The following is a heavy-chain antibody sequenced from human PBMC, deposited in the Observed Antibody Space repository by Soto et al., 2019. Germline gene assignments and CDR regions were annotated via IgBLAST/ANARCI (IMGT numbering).Heavy chain of an antibody. D-gene: IGHD5-18*01. CDR2: VFWHDDK. V-gene: IGHV2-5*01. CDR1: GFSFGVSGVG. CDR3: ARAYTYDFDY. J-gene: IGHJ4*02. Sequence: QITLKESGPTLVKPTQTLTLTCTFSGFSFGVSGVGVGWIRQPPGKALEWLALVFWHDDKRYNPALRSRLTSTKDAPKNQVVRTMTNMDPLDTATYFCARAYTYDFDYWGQGTLVSVSS.